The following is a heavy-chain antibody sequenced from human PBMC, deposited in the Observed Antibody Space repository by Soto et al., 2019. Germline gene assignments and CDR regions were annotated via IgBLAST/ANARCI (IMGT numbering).Heavy chain of an antibody. D-gene: IGHD3-3*01. V-gene: IGHV1-46*03. CDR3: ARGPELRVLEWLSETNWFDP. CDR2: INPSCGST. Sequence: QVQLVQSGAEVKKPGASVKVSCKASGYTFTSYYMHWVRQAPGPGLEWMGIINPSCGSTSYAQKFQGRVTMTRDTSKSTVYLELSSLRFEDTAVYYCARGPELRVLEWLSETNWFDPWGQGTLVTVSS. CDR1: GYTFTSYY. J-gene: IGHJ5*02.